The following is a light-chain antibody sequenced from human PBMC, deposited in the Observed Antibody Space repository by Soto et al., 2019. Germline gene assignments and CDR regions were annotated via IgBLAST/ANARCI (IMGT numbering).Light chain of an antibody. Sequence: EIVLTQSPGTLSLSPGERATLSCRASQSVSSSYLAWYQQKTGQAPRLLIYGASSRATGIPDRFSGSGSGTDFTLTISILEPEDFAVYYCQQYGSSPPITFGQGTRLEIK. V-gene: IGKV3-20*01. J-gene: IGKJ5*01. CDR1: QSVSSSY. CDR2: GAS. CDR3: QQYGSSPPIT.